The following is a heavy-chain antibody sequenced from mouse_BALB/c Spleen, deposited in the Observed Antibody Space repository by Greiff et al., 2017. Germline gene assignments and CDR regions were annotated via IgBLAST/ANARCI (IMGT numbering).Heavy chain of an antibody. Sequence: EVQLVESGGGLVQPGVSLKLSCAASGFTFSSYGMSWVRQTPDKRLELVATINSNCGSTYYPDSVKGRCTISRDNAKNTLYLQMSSLTSEDTAMYYCARENYYDSYDFDYWGQGTTLTVSS. V-gene: IGHV5-6-3*01. D-gene: IGHD1-1*01. J-gene: IGHJ2*01. CDR3: ARENYYDSYDFDY. CDR1: GFTFSSYG. CDR2: INSNCGST.